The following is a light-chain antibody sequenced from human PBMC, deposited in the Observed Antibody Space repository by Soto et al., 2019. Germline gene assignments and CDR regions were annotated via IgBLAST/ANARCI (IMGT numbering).Light chain of an antibody. J-gene: IGKJ1*01. CDR3: QQYGSAPWT. CDR2: GAS. CDR1: QSVSSN. V-gene: IGKV3-15*01. Sequence: EIVMTQSPANLSVSPGERATLSCRASQSVSSNLAWYQQKPGQGPRLLIYGASTRATGIPARFSGSGSGTEFTLTISSLQSEDFAVYYCQQYGSAPWTFGQGTKVEIK.